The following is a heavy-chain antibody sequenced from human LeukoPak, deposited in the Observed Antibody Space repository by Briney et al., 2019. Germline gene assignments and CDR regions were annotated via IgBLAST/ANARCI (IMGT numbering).Heavy chain of an antibody. CDR2: ISAYNGNT. Sequence: ASVKVSCKASGYTFTSYGISWVRQAPGQGLEWMGWISAYNGNTNYAQKLQGRVTMTTDTSTSTAYMELRSLRSDDTAVYYCATEGWYYDTNIGAFDIWGQGTMVAVSS. J-gene: IGHJ3*02. CDR3: ATEGWYYDTNIGAFDI. V-gene: IGHV1-18*01. D-gene: IGHD3-22*01. CDR1: GYTFTSYG.